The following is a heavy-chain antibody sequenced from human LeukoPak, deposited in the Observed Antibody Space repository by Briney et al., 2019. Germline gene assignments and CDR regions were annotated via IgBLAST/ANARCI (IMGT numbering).Heavy chain of an antibody. CDR2: IFYSGST. CDR1: GGSISTSSYY. CDR3: ARRGSSGYYSF. J-gene: IGHJ1*01. D-gene: IGHD3-22*01. Sequence: SETLSLTCTVSGGSISTSSYYWGWVRQPPGKGLEWIGNIFYSGSTYYSPSLKSRVTISLDTSRNQFSLKLNSVTAADTAVYYCARRGSSGYYSFWGQGTLVTVSS. V-gene: IGHV4-39*07.